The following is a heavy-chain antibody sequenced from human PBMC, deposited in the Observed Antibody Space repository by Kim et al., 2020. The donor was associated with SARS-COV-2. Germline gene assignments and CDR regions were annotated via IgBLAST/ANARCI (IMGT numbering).Heavy chain of an antibody. V-gene: IGHV3-9*01. CDR1: GFTFGDYA. CDR3: AKNQYPAAVAIIDY. Sequence: GGSLRLSCAASGFTFGDYAMHWVRQAPGKGLEWVSGISCNSGSIGYADSVKGRFTISRDNAKNSLYLQMNSLRAEDTAVYYCAKNQYPAAVAIIDYWGQGTLVTVSS. J-gene: IGHJ4*02. CDR2: ISCNSGSI. D-gene: IGHD6-13*01.